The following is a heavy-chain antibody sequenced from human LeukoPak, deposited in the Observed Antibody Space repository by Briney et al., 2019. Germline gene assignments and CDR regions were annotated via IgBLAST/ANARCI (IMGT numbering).Heavy chain of an antibody. CDR2: IYYSGST. CDR1: GGSISSSSYY. CDR3: ARHPARYYGSGSFDY. D-gene: IGHD3-10*01. J-gene: IGHJ4*02. Sequence: SETLSLTCTVSGGSISSSSYYWGWIRQPPGKGLEWIGRIYYSGSTYYNPSLKSRVTISVDTSKNQFSLKLSSVTAADTAVYYCARHPARYYGSGSFDYWGQGTLVTVSS. V-gene: IGHV4-39*01.